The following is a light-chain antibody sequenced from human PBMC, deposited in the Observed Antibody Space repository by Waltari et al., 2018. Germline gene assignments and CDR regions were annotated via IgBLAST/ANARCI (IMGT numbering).Light chain of an antibody. CDR2: GAS. Sequence: EIVLTQSPGTRSLSPGDRATLSCRASQRVSGNYLAWYQQKPGQAPRLLIYGASSRATGIPDRFSGSGSGTDFTLTITRLEPEDFAVYYCQYYGSSPFTFGPGTIMDIK. V-gene: IGKV3-20*01. CDR3: QYYGSSPFT. J-gene: IGKJ3*01. CDR1: QRVSGNY.